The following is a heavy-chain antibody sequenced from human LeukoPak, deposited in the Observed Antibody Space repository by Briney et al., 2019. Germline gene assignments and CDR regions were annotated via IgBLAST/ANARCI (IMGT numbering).Heavy chain of an antibody. V-gene: IGHV4-59*01. Sequence: PSETLSLTCTVSGASISTYYWSWIRQPPGKGLEWIGYLFFGGSTNYNPFLKSRVTISSDTSKNQLSLKLTPVTAADTAVYYCARAGGGWSFDYLGQGTLVTVSS. J-gene: IGHJ4*02. CDR2: LFFGGST. CDR3: ARAGGGWSFDY. D-gene: IGHD6-19*01. CDR1: GASISTYY.